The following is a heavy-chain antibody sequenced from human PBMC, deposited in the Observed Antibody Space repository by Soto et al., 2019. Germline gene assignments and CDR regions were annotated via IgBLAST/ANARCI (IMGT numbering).Heavy chain of an antibody. V-gene: IGHV4-30-4*01. Sequence: PSETLSLTCTVSGGSISSGDYYWSWIRQPPGKGLEWIGYIYYSGSTYYNPSLKSRVTISVDTSKNQFSLKLSSVTAADTAVYYCARAASGDYFDYWGQGTLVTVSS. CDR3: ARAASGDYFDY. CDR1: GGSISSGDYY. CDR2: IYYSGST. J-gene: IGHJ4*02. D-gene: IGHD3-10*01.